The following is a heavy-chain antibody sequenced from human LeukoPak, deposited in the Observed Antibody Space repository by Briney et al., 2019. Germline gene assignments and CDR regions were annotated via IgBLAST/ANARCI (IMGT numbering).Heavy chain of an antibody. Sequence: PSETLSLTCTVSGGSISSYYWSWIRQPPGKGLEWVSSISSSSTYIYQADSVKGRFTISRDNAKNSLYLQMNSLRAEDTALYYCARGPSSSWYQDWGQGTLVTVSS. CDR2: ISSSSTYI. D-gene: IGHD6-13*01. J-gene: IGHJ4*02. CDR1: GGSISSYY. V-gene: IGHV3-21*01. CDR3: ARGPSSSWYQD.